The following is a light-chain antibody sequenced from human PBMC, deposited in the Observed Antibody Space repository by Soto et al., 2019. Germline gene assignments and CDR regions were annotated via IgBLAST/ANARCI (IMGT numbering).Light chain of an antibody. J-gene: IGKJ2*01. CDR2: DAS. CDR1: QNIRSW. CDR3: QHYNGY. Sequence: DMPMTQSPTTLSASVGDRVTITCRASQNIRSWLAWYQQKPGKAPKVLIYDASTLESGVPSRFSGSVFGTEFTLTISSLQPDDFATYYCQHYNGYFGQGTKLEIK. V-gene: IGKV1-5*01.